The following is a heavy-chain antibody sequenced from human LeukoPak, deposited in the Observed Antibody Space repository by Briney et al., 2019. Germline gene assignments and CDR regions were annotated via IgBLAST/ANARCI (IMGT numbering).Heavy chain of an antibody. CDR3: ARDSYYDSSGYYRDY. V-gene: IGHV1-2*06. CDR1: GYTFTGYY. CDR2: INPNSGGT. J-gene: IGHJ4*02. D-gene: IGHD3-22*01. Sequence: ASVKVSCKASGYTFTGYYMHWVRQAPGQGLEWMGRINPNSGGTNYAQKFQGRVTMTRDTSISTAHMELSRLRSDDTAVYYCARDSYYDSSGYYRDYWGQGTLVTVSS.